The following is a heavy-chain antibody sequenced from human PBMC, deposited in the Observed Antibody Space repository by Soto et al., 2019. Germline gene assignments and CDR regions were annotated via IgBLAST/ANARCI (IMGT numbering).Heavy chain of an antibody. V-gene: IGHV3-74*01. J-gene: IGHJ4*02. D-gene: IGHD6-6*01. CDR3: ANLHPSIVANY. Sequence: GGSLRLSCAASGFTFTTYSMHWVRQAPGKGLVWVSRINGDGSNTAYADSVKGRFTISRDNAKNTLYLQLNSLRAEGTAVYYCANLHPSIVANYWGQRSLVTGSS. CDR2: INGDGSNT. CDR1: GFTFTTYS.